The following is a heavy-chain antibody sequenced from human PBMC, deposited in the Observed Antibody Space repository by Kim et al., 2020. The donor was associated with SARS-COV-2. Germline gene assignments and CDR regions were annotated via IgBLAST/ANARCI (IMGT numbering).Heavy chain of an antibody. D-gene: IGHD1-7*01. CDR3: ATLRHNWNYVYFDY. Sequence: ASVKVSCKTSGYTFITYAIHWVRQAPGQRLKWMGWINAGNGNTKYSQKFQGRVSITRDTSASTTYMELSSLRSEDTAVYYCATLRHNWNYVYFDYWGQGTLVTVSS. J-gene: IGHJ4*02. V-gene: IGHV1-3*01. CDR1: GYTFITYA. CDR2: INAGNGNT.